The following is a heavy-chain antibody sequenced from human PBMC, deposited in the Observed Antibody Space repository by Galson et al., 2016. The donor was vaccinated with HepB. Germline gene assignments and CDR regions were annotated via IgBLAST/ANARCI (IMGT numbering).Heavy chain of an antibody. J-gene: IGHJ6*02. Sequence: SLRLSCAVSGFTFIDYAMSWLRQAPGKGLEWVSGISGSGGSTFHADSVKGRFIISRDNSKNTLYMQMNSLRAEDTAVYYCAKDPYFRYSLNYGMDVWGQGTTVTVSS. CDR2: ISGSGGST. D-gene: IGHD5-12*01. CDR1: GFTFIDYA. CDR3: AKDPYFRYSLNYGMDV. V-gene: IGHV3-23*01.